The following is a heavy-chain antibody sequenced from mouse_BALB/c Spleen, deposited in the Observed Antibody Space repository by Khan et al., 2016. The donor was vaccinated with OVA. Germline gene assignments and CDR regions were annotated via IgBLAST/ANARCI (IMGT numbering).Heavy chain of an antibody. CDR2: ISSGGDYT. Sequence: EVHLVESGGDLVKPGGSLKLSCAASGFTFSSYSMSWVRQTPDKRLEWVASISSGGDYTYYPDSVKGRFTISRDNAKNTLYLQMSDLKSEDTAMYYCADHLTGSFVYWGQGTLVTVSA. D-gene: IGHD4-1*01. J-gene: IGHJ3*01. V-gene: IGHV5-6*01. CDR1: GFTFSSYS. CDR3: ADHLTGSFVY.